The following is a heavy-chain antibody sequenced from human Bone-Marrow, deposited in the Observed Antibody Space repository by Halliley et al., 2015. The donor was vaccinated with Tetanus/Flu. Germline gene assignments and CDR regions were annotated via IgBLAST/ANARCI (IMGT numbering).Heavy chain of an antibody. J-gene: IGHJ4*02. CDR3: ARDTPASGARLWDY. V-gene: IGHV1-18*01. D-gene: IGHD2-15*01. Sequence: WGGWVSAYNGNTGFAQNFQGRVPLTTDTSTNTAYMELRGLRSDDTAVFYCARDTPASGARLWDYWGQGTLVTVSS. CDR2: VSAYNGNT.